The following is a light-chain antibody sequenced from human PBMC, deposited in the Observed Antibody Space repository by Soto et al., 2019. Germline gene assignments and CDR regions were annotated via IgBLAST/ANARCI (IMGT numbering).Light chain of an antibody. V-gene: IGKV3-15*01. CDR1: QNVYNN. CDR3: QQCRNWPLT. Sequence: EIVMTQSPATLSASPGEGATLSCKAGQNVYNNLAWYQQSPCQPPRLLIYDASTRATGMSARFSGSGYGTEFTLTVSSLQSEDFAVYFCQQCRNWPLTFGGGNKVEIK. J-gene: IGKJ4*01. CDR2: DAS.